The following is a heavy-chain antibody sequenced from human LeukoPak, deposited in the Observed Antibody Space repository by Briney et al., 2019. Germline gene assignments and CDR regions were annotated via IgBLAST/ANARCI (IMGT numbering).Heavy chain of an antibody. V-gene: IGHV4-34*01. CDR1: GGSFSDNY. CDR3: ARDKHNPNCSGGRCYSYFFDS. CDR2: INHSGST. J-gene: IGHJ4*02. D-gene: IGHD2-15*01. Sequence: SSETLSLTCAVYGGSFSDNYWSWIRQPPGKGLEWIGEINHSGSTNYSPSLRSRVTISVDTSKNQVSLNLSSVTAADTAVYYCARDKHNPNCSGGRCYSYFFDSWGQGTLVTVSS.